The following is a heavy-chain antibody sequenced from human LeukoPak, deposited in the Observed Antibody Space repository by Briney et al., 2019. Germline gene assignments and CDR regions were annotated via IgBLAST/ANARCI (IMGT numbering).Heavy chain of an antibody. V-gene: IGHV3-7*03. D-gene: IGHD3-10*01. CDR3: ALNGSPFDY. Sequence: PGGSLRLSCAASGFTFSSYWMGWVRQAPGKGLEWVANIKQDGSEKYYVDSVKGRFTISRDNAKKSLYLQMNSLRADDTAVYYCALNGSPFDYWGQGTLVTVSS. CDR2: IKQDGSEK. CDR1: GFTFSSYW. J-gene: IGHJ4*02.